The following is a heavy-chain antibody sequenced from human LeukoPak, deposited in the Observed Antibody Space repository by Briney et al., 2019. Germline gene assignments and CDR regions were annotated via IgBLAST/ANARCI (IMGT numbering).Heavy chain of an antibody. Sequence: PGGSLRLSCAASGFMFSDYYMNWIRQAPGKGLEWVSYISGSSSYTNYADSVKGRFTISGDNAKNSLYLQMNSLRAEDTAVYYCARGARYSGSYYDYWGQGTLVTVSS. V-gene: IGHV3-11*05. CDR3: ARGARYSGSYYDY. CDR1: GFMFSDYY. J-gene: IGHJ4*02. CDR2: ISGSSSYT. D-gene: IGHD1-26*01.